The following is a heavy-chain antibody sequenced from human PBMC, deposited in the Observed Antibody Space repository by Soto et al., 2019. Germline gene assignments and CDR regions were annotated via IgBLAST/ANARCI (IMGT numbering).Heavy chain of an antibody. V-gene: IGHV5-51*01. Sequence: GESLKISCKGSGYSFTNYWIGWVRQMPGKGLECMGIIYPGDSDTRYNPSFQGQVTISAEKSISTAYLQWSSLKASETAIYYWARSGSAGGDGFEPWGQGTLVTVSS. CDR3: ARSGSAGGDGFEP. D-gene: IGHD1-26*01. J-gene: IGHJ5*02. CDR2: IYPGDSDT. CDR1: GYSFTNYW.